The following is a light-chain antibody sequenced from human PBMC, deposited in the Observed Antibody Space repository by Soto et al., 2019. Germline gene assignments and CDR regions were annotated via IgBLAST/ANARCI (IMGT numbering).Light chain of an antibody. V-gene: IGLV1-51*01. CDR2: DNN. Sequence: QSALTQPPSVSAAPGQEVTISCSGSSSNVGYNSVSWYQQLPGTAPKLLIYDNNKRPSGIPARFSGSKSGTSATLGITGLQTGDEADYYCGAWGDRLTAYVFGSGTKLTVL. J-gene: IGLJ1*01. CDR1: SSNVGYNS. CDR3: GAWGDRLTAYV.